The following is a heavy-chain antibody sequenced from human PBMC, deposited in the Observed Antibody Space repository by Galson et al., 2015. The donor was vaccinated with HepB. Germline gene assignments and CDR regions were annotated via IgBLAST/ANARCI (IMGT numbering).Heavy chain of an antibody. V-gene: IGHV3-48*04. CDR1: GFTFSSYS. CDR2: ISSSSSTI. J-gene: IGHJ6*02. Sequence: SLRLSCAASGFTFSSYSMNWVRQAPGKGLEWVSYISSSSSTIYYADSVKGRFTISRDNAKNSLYLQMNSLRAEDTAVYYCARDYSSSWYYYYGMDVWGQGTTVTVSS. CDR3: ARDYSSSWYYYYGMDV. D-gene: IGHD6-13*01.